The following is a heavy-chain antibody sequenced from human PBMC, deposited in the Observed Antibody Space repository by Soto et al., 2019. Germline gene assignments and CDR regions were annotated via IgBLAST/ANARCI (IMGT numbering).Heavy chain of an antibody. V-gene: IGHV3-33*01. D-gene: IGHD3-10*01. J-gene: IGHJ5*02. CDR3: ARSLAAYGDLDL. Sequence: QGQLVESGGGVVQPGESLRLSCAASGFRFSSYGMFWFRQAPGKGLEWVAVIWSDGSNKDIADSVKGRIIISRDNPKSTLFLQMNTLGAEDTGVYYCARSLAAYGDLDLWGRGTLV. CDR2: IWSDGSNK. CDR1: GFRFSSYG.